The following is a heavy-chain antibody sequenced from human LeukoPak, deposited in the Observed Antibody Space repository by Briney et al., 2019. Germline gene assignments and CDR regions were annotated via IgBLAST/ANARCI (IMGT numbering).Heavy chain of an antibody. D-gene: IGHD3-22*01. Sequence: SETLSLTCTVSGGSISTYHWSWIRQPPGKGLEWIGYIYHSGSTNYNPSLKSRVTISVDTSQNQFYLKLSSVTAADTAVYYCARNYYDSSGYYFEDAFDIWGQGTMVTVSS. J-gene: IGHJ3*02. CDR3: ARNYYDSSGYYFEDAFDI. V-gene: IGHV4-59*01. CDR1: GGSISTYH. CDR2: IYHSGST.